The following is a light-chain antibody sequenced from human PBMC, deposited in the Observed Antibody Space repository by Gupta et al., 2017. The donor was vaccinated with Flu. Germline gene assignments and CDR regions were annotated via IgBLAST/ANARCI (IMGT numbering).Light chain of an antibody. CDR3: CSYTRSSTFSV. J-gene: IGLJ1*01. V-gene: IGLV2-14*01. CDR1: SRDMGGNNF. CDR2: EVS. Sequence: SARTQPASGPGSPGQAITISCTGTSRDMGGNNFVSWYQQHPGKAPKLVIYEVSNRHSGVSDRFSGSKSDDTASLTISGLQAEDEAAFYCCSYTRSSTFSVFGTGTKVTVL.